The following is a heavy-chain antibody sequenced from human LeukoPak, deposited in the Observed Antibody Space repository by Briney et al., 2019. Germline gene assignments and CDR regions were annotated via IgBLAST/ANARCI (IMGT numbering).Heavy chain of an antibody. V-gene: IGHV1-18*04. CDR1: GYTFTSYG. D-gene: IGHD3-3*01. Sequence: GASVKVSCKASGYTFTSYGISWVRQAPGQGLEWMGRISVYNSNTNYAQKFQGRVTMTTDTSTSTAYMELRSLRSDDTAVYYCARGDFLRPNDYWGQGTLVTVSS. CDR2: ISVYNSNT. CDR3: ARGDFLRPNDY. J-gene: IGHJ4*02.